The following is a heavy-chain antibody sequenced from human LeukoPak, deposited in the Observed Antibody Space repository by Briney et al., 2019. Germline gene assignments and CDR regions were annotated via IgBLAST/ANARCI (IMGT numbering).Heavy chain of an antibody. V-gene: IGHV4-34*01. D-gene: IGHD6-13*01. CDR3: ARGFSGSWFSNY. Sequence: SETLSLTRAVYGGSFSGYYWSWIRQPPGKGLEWIGEINHSGSTNYNPSLKSRVTISVDTSKNQFSLKLSSVTAADTAVYYCARGFSGSWFSNYWGQGTLVTVSS. CDR2: INHSGST. CDR1: GGSFSGYY. J-gene: IGHJ4*02.